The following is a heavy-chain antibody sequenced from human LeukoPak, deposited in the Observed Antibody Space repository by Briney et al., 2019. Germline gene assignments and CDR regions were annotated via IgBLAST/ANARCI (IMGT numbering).Heavy chain of an antibody. V-gene: IGHV4-4*02. Sequence: PSETLSLTCAVSGGSISSSNWWSWVRQPPGKGLEWIGEIYHSGSTNYNPSLKSRVTISVDKSKNQFSLKLSSVTAADTAVYYCARDQQLVGYYYYGMDVWGQGTTVTVSS. D-gene: IGHD6-13*01. CDR2: IYHSGST. J-gene: IGHJ6*02. CDR1: GGSISSSNW. CDR3: ARDQQLVGYYYYGMDV.